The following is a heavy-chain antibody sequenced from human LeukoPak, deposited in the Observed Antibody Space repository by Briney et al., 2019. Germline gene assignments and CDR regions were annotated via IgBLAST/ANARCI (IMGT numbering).Heavy chain of an antibody. J-gene: IGHJ4*02. D-gene: IGHD5-12*01. V-gene: IGHV3-7*01. CDR2: IKQDGSEK. CDR1: GFTFSSYW. Sequence: GGSLRLSCAASGFTFSSYWVSWVRQAPGKGLEWVANIKQDGSEKYYVDSVKGRFTISRDNAKNSLYLQMNSLRAEDTAVYYCAREGGYDFDYWGQGTLVTVSS. CDR3: AREGGYDFDY.